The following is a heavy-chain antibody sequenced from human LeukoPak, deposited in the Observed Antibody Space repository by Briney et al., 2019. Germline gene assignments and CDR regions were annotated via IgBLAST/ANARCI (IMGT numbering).Heavy chain of an antibody. Sequence: PGGSLRLSCAASGFSFSSYAIHWVRQAPGKGLEWVAVISFDGSDQYYADSVKGRFTISRDNSKNTLYLQMNSLRPEDTAVYFCAKDIAGVVTAMFDCWGQGTLVTVSS. V-gene: IGHV3-30*04. D-gene: IGHD2-21*02. CDR2: ISFDGSDQ. CDR1: GFSFSSYA. J-gene: IGHJ4*02. CDR3: AKDIAGVVTAMFDC.